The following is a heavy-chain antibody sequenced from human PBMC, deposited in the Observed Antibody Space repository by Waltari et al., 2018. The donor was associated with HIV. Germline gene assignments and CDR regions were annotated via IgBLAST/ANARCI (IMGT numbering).Heavy chain of an antibody. V-gene: IGHV1-18*01. CDR3: ARDGTIFGVGNYYYYGMDV. Sequence: QVQLVQSGAEVKKPGASVKVSCKASGYTFTSYGLSWVRQAPGQGLEWMRWISAYNGNTNYAQKLQGRVTMTTDTSTSTAYMELRSLRSDDTAVYYCARDGTIFGVGNYYYYGMDVWGQGTTVTVSS. CDR2: ISAYNGNT. J-gene: IGHJ6*02. D-gene: IGHD3-3*01. CDR1: GYTFTSYG.